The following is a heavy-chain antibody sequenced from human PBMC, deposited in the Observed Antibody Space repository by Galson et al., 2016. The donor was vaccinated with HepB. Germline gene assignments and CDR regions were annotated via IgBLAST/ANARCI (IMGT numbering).Heavy chain of an antibody. J-gene: IGHJ6*04. D-gene: IGHD2-2*01. CDR2: ISRSGDST. V-gene: IGHV3-23*01. CDR1: GFTFRNYS. Sequence: LRLSCAASGFTFRNYSMTWVRQAPGKGLEVVSSISRSGDSTDYADSVKGRFTISRDNSKNTLSLQMNSLTADDTAIYYCVQGSTAPAVWGKGTTVTVSS. CDR3: VQGSTAPAV.